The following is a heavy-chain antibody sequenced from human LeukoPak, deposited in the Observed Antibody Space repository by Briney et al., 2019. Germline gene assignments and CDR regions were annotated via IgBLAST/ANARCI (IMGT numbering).Heavy chain of an antibody. Sequence: PGGSLRLSCAASGFTFTSYAMTWVRQVPGKGLEWVSAISGSGATTHYADSVKGRFTISRDNSKNTLYLQMNSLRAEDTAVYYCAKYISSSATRQFDSWGQGTLLTVSS. CDR1: GFTFTSYA. D-gene: IGHD6-13*01. CDR2: ISGSGATT. CDR3: AKYISSSATRQFDS. J-gene: IGHJ4*02. V-gene: IGHV3-23*01.